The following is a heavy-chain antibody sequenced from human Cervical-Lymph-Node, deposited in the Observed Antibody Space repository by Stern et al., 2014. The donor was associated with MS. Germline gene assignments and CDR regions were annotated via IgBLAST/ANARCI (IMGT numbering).Heavy chain of an antibody. D-gene: IGHD6-19*01. CDR3: AKDFYSRGWLGSFDI. Sequence: VQLVQSGGGVVQPGGSLRLSCAASGFTFSSYGMHWVRQAPSKGLEWVAVVPYDGSNKYYVDSVKGRFTISRDNSRNTLYLQMNSLRLEDTAIYYCAKDFYSRGWLGSFDIWGQGTMVTVSS. CDR1: GFTFSSYG. CDR2: VPYDGSNK. V-gene: IGHV3-30*02. J-gene: IGHJ3*02.